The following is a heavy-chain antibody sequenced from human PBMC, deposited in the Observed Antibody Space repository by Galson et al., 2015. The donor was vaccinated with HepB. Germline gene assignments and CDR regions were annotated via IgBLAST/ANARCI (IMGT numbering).Heavy chain of an antibody. CDR3: ARGLSRGTPTWFDP. D-gene: IGHD3-10*01. Sequence: CAISGDIVSGNSAAWNWIRQSPSRGLEWLGRTYYRSKWYNDYAVSVESRITINSDTSKNQFSLQLNSVTPEDTAVYYCARGLSRGTPTWFDPWGQGTLVTVSS. CDR2: TYYRSKWYN. CDR1: GDIVSGNSAA. V-gene: IGHV6-1*01. J-gene: IGHJ5*02.